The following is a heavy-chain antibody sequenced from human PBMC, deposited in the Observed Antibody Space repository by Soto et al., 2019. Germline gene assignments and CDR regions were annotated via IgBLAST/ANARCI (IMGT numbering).Heavy chain of an antibody. V-gene: IGHV3-23*01. J-gene: IGHJ4*02. CDR1: GFTYESYA. D-gene: IGHD3-16*02. CDR3: AISTGGFGGLFVVPSDY. CDR2: INSGGTVA. Sequence: EVQLLESGGGLVQPGGSLRLSCAASGFTYESYAMSWVRQAPGKGLEWVSGINSGGTVAHYADCVKGRFAISRDNSKNTLSLDMNSLRADDTGLYYCAISTGGFGGLFVVPSDYWGQGTLVTVSS.